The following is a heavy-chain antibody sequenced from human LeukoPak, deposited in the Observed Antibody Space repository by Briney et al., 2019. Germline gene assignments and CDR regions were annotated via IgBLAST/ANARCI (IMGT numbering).Heavy chain of an antibody. Sequence: ASVKVSCKASGYTFTGYYMHWVRQAPGQGPEWMGWVNPNSGDTNFAQKFQGRVTLTRDTSISTAYMELSRLRSDDTAVYYCASGPWGPPLDVWGKGTTVTVYS. D-gene: IGHD7-27*01. V-gene: IGHV1-2*02. CDR3: ASGPWGPPLDV. J-gene: IGHJ6*04. CDR2: VNPNSGDT. CDR1: GYTFTGYY.